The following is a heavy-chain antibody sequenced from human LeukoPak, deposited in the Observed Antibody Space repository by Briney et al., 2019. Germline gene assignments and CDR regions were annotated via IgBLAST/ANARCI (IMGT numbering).Heavy chain of an antibody. J-gene: IGHJ4*02. Sequence: NTSGTLSLTCAVSGGSISSSNWWSCVRQPPGKGLEWIGEIYHSGSTNYNPSLKSRVTISVDTSKNQFSLKLSSVTAADTAVYYCARGNYYYDSSGYLYYFDYWGQGTLVTVSS. V-gene: IGHV4-4*02. CDR1: GGSISSSNW. D-gene: IGHD3-22*01. CDR3: ARGNYYYDSSGYLYYFDY. CDR2: IYHSGST.